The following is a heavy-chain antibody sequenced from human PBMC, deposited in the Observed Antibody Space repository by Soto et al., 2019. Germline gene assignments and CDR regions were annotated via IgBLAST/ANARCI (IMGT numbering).Heavy chain of an antibody. Sequence: EVQLVESGGGLVKPGGSLRLSCAASGFTFSTHSMNWVRKAPGKGPEWVSSINDKSNYIFYADSVKGRFTISRDNAKNSLYLQMNSLRDDDTAVYYCATFPNYYGGWGQGPLVTVSA. J-gene: IGHJ4*02. CDR1: GFTFSTHS. V-gene: IGHV3-21*06. CDR3: ATFPNYYGG. CDR2: INDKSNYI.